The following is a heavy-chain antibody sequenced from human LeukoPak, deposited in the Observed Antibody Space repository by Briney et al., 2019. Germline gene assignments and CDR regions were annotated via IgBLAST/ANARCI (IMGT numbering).Heavy chain of an antibody. CDR3: AAGSAAMVIRGAFDI. Sequence: SETLSLTCTVSGGSISSNYWSWIRQPPGKGLEWIGYIYYSGSTNYNPSLKSRVTISVDTSKNQFSLKLSSVTAADTAVYYCAAGSAAMVIRGAFDIWGQGTMVTVSS. CDR2: IYYSGST. J-gene: IGHJ3*02. D-gene: IGHD5-18*01. CDR1: GGSISSNY. V-gene: IGHV4-59*08.